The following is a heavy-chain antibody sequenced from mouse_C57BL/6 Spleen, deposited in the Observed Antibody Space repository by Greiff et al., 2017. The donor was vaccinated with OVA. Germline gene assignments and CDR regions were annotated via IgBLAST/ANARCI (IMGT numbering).Heavy chain of an antibody. J-gene: IGHJ3*01. CDR2: ISDGGSYT. V-gene: IGHV5-4*01. CDR3: ARDQGGREVFAY. D-gene: IGHD3-3*01. CDR1: GFTFSSYA. Sequence: EVQVVESGGGLVKPGGSLKLSCAASGFTFSSYAMSWVRQTPEKRLEWVATISDGGSYTSYPDTVKSRFTISRDNAKNNLYLQMSHLKSEDTAMYYCARDQGGREVFAYWGQGTLVTVSA.